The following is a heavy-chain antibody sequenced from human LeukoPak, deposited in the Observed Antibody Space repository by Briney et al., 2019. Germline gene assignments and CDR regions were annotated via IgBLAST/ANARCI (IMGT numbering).Heavy chain of an antibody. J-gene: IGHJ4*02. D-gene: IGHD6-19*01. Sequence: PGGSLRLSCVASGFTFSSYAMHWVRQAPGKGLEWVAVISYDGSNKYYADSVKGRFTISRDNSKNTLYLQVNSLRAEGTAVYYCARDFMGIAVAGTGITFDYWGQGTLVTVSS. CDR3: ARDFMGIAVAGTGITFDY. CDR2: ISYDGSNK. CDR1: GFTFSSYA. V-gene: IGHV3-30*04.